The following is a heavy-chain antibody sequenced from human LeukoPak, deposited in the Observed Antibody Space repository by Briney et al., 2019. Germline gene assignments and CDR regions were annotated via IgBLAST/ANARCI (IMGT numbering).Heavy chain of an antibody. Sequence: PGGSLRLSCAASGFTFSSYAMSWVRQAPGKGLEWVSAISGSGGSTYYADSVKGRFTISRDNSKNTLYLQMNSLRAEDTAVYYCAKHSGSYPYYYGMDVWGQGTTVTVSS. J-gene: IGHJ6*02. CDR3: AKHSGSYPYYYGMDV. CDR2: ISGSGGST. D-gene: IGHD1-26*01. V-gene: IGHV3-23*01. CDR1: GFTFSSYA.